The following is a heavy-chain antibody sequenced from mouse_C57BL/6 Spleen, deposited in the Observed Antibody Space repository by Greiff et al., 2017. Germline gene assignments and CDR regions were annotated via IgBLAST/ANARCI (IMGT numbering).Heavy chain of an antibody. Sequence: EVQLQQSGPELVKPGASVKMSCKASGYTFTDYNMHWVKQSHGKSLEWIGYINPNNGGTSYNQKFKGKATLTVNKSSSTAYMELRSLTSEDSAVYYCAGGLRPWYFDVWGTGTTVTVSS. CDR2: INPNNGGT. D-gene: IGHD1-2*01. J-gene: IGHJ1*03. CDR1: GYTFTDYN. CDR3: AGGLRPWYFDV. V-gene: IGHV1-22*01.